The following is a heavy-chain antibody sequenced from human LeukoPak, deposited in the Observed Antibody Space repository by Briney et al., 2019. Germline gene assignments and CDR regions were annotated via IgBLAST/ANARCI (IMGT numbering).Heavy chain of an antibody. J-gene: IGHJ4*02. Sequence: SETLSLTCTVSGGSVSSGSYYWSWIRQPPGKALEWIGYIYYTGKTYYNPSLEGRVTILVDTSRNHFSVKLSSVTAADTAVYYCARSQNYYGSGDYWSQGTLVTVSS. V-gene: IGHV4-61*03. CDR2: IYYTGKT. D-gene: IGHD3-10*01. CDR3: ARSQNYYGSGDY. CDR1: GGSVSSGSYY.